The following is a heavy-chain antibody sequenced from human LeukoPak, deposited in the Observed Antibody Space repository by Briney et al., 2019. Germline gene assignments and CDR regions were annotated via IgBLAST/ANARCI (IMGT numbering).Heavy chain of an antibody. J-gene: IGHJ3*02. D-gene: IGHD6-13*01. V-gene: IGHV1-69*13. CDR3: ARDRWVGVDPRSWYVGNAFDI. CDR1: GGTFSSYA. CDR2: IIPIFGTA. Sequence: SVKVSCKASGGTFSSYAISWVRQAPGQGLEWMGGIIPIFGTANYAQKFQGRVTITADESTSTAYMELSSLRSEDTAVYYCARDRWVGVDPRSWYVGNAFDIWGQGQWSPSLQ.